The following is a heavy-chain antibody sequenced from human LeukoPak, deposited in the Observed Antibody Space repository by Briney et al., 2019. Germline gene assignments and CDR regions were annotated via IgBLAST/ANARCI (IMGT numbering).Heavy chain of an antibody. Sequence: SETLSLTCSVSGGSISSGDYYWSWIRQPPGKGPEWIGYIYYSGSTYYNPSLKSRVTISVDTSKNQFSLRLSSVTAADTAVYYCARMRNDYGDYWGQGTLVTVSS. CDR1: GGSISSGDYY. CDR2: IYYSGST. V-gene: IGHV4-30-4*01. J-gene: IGHJ4*02. CDR3: ARMRNDYGDY.